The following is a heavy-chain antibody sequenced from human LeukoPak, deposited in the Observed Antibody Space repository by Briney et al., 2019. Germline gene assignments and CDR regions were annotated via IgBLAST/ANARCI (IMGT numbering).Heavy chain of an antibody. D-gene: IGHD6-6*01. Sequence: PSETLSLTCTVSSGSISTSNYYWGWVRQPPGKALEWIGNIFYSGSTYYSPSLKSRVTISLDTSRNQFSLKLSSVTAADTAVYYCAREGAARNWFDPWGQGTLVTVSS. CDR1: SGSISTSNYY. CDR2: IFYSGST. CDR3: AREGAARNWFDP. V-gene: IGHV4-39*07. J-gene: IGHJ5*02.